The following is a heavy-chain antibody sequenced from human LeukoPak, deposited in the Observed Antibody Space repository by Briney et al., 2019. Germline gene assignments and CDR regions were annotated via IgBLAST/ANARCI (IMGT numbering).Heavy chain of an antibody. V-gene: IGHV4-30-2*03. CDR3: GRSPGCSSTSCWDY. J-gene: IGHJ4*02. CDR2: IYYSGST. CDR1: GGSISSGGYY. Sequence: PSQTLSLTCTVSGGSISSGGYYWSWIRQPPGKGLEWIGYIYYSGSTHYNPSLKSRATISVDTSKNQFSLKLSSVTAADTAVYYCGRSPGCSSTSCWDYWGQGTLVTVSS. D-gene: IGHD2-2*01.